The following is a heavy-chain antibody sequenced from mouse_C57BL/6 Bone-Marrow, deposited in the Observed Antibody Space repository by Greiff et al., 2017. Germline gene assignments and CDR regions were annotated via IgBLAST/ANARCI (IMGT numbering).Heavy chain of an antibody. CDR2: IYPGSGST. CDR3: ARKGYDGYYYAMDY. Sequence: VQLQQPGAELVKPGASVKMSCKASGYTFTSYWITWVKQRPGQGLEWIGDIYPGSGSTNYNEKFKSKATLTVEPSSSTAYMQLSSLTSEDSAVYYCARKGYDGYYYAMDYWGQGTSVTVSS. CDR1: GYTFTSYW. D-gene: IGHD2-3*01. V-gene: IGHV1-55*01. J-gene: IGHJ4*01.